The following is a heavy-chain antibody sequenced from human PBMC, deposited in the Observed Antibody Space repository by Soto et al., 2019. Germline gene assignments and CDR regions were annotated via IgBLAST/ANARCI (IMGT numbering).Heavy chain of an antibody. CDR2: INHSGST. CDR1: GGSFSGYY. D-gene: IGHD2-2*01. J-gene: IGHJ2*01. CDR3: ARGRGLVVPAAMVYWYFDL. V-gene: IGHV4-34*01. Sequence: SETLSLSCAGYGGSFSGYYCSWIRQPPGKGLEGIGEINHSGSTHYNPSLKSRVTISVDTSKNQFSLKLSSVTAADTAVYYCARGRGLVVPAAMVYWYFDLWGRGTLVTVS.